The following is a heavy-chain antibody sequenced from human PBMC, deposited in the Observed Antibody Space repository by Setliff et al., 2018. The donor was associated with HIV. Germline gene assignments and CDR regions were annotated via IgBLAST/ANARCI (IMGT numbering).Heavy chain of an antibody. Sequence: PSETLSLTCTVSGGSISSSSYYWGWIRQPPGKGLEWIGSIYYTGSTYYDPSLKSRVTISLDTSKNHFFLKLSSVTAPDTAIYYCARQTWEYYDTLTGYYRSPKNFDSWGQGTLVTVSS. CDR1: GGSISSSSYY. J-gene: IGHJ4*02. D-gene: IGHD3-9*01. V-gene: IGHV4-39*01. CDR3: ARQTWEYYDTLTGYYRSPKNFDS. CDR2: IYYTGST.